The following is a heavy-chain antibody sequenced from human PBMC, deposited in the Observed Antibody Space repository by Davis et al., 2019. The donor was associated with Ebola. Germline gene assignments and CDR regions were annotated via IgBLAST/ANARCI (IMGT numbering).Heavy chain of an antibody. CDR1: GYSFTSYW. CDR3: ARRGGDCSGGSCYNYYYYMDV. V-gene: IGHV5-10-1*01. Sequence: PGGSLRLSCKGSGYSFTSYWISWVRQMPGKDLEWMGRIDPSDSYTNYSPSFQGHVTISADKSISTAYLQWSSLKASDTAMYYCARRGGDCSGGSCYNYYYYMDVWGKGTTVTVSS. CDR2: IDPSDSYT. D-gene: IGHD2-15*01. J-gene: IGHJ6*03.